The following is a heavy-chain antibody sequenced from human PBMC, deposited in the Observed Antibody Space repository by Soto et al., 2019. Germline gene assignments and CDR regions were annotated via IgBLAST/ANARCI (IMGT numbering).Heavy chain of an antibody. D-gene: IGHD2-2*01. CDR3: AREGRYCSSTSCSRKGWFDP. V-gene: IGHV4-39*02. CDR1: GGSISSSSYY. CDR2: IYYSGST. J-gene: IGHJ5*02. Sequence: QLQLQESGPGLVKPSETLSLTCTVSGGSISSSSYYWGWIRQPPGKGLEWIGSIYYSGSTYYNPSLKSRVTISVDTSKNQFSLKLSSVTAADTAVYYCAREGRYCSSTSCSRKGWFDPWGQGTLVTVSS.